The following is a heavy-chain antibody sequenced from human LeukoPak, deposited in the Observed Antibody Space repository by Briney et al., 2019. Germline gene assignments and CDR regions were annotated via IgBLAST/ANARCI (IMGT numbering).Heavy chain of an antibody. J-gene: IGHJ4*02. D-gene: IGHD6-19*01. Sequence: GRSLRLSCAASGYTFDNYAMHWVRQAPGKGLEWLSIISWNSGYIGYADSVKGRFTISRDNAKKSLDLQMNSLRAEDTAFYYCAKVRGTYSGGYFFDYWGQGTLVTVSS. CDR2: ISWNSGYI. CDR3: AKVRGTYSGGYFFDY. V-gene: IGHV3-9*01. CDR1: GYTFDNYA.